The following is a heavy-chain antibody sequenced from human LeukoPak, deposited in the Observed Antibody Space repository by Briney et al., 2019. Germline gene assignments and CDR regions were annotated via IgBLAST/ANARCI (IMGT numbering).Heavy chain of an antibody. CDR1: GYTFTGYY. CDR3: ARDAGYGSSWLDY. J-gene: IGHJ4*02. D-gene: IGHD6-13*01. V-gene: IGHV1-2*02. Sequence: ASVKVSCKASGYTFTGYYMHWVRQAPGQGPEWMGWINPNNGGTKYAEKFQGRVTMTRDTSISTVYMELRRLRSDDTAMYYCARDAGYGSSWLDYWGQGTLVTVSS. CDR2: INPNNGGT.